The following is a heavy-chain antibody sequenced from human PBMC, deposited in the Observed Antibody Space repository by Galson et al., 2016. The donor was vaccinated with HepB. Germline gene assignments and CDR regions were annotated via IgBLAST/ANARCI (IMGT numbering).Heavy chain of an antibody. CDR2: ISWNSGSI. Sequence: SLRLSCAASGFTFEEYAMHWVRQAPGMGLEWVSGISWNSGSIVYAGSVEGRFSIARDNAKNSLYLQMNSLRLEDTALYYCVKDKWGRSTEGDQYGMGVWGQGGRVT. CDR3: VKDKWGRSTEGDQYGMGV. J-gene: IGHJ6*01. D-gene: IGHD3-16*01. V-gene: IGHV3-9*01. CDR1: GFTFEEYA.